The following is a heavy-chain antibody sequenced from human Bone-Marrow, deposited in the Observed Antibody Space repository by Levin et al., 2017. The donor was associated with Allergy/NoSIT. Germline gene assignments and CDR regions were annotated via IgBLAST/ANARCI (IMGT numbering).Heavy chain of an antibody. Sequence: ASVKVSCKASGYTFTSYPLHWVRQAPGQRLEWMGWINAGNGDTKYSQKFQGRVTLTRDTSANTAYMELSSLRPEDAAVYYCARAEWLAADYWGQGTLVTVSS. CDR2: INAGNGDT. CDR1: GYTFTSYP. D-gene: IGHD3-3*01. V-gene: IGHV1-3*01. J-gene: IGHJ4*02. CDR3: ARAEWLAADY.